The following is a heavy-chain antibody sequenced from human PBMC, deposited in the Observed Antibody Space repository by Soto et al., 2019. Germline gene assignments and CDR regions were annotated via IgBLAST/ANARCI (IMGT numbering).Heavy chain of an antibody. CDR2: IYYSGST. CDR1: GGTISSWY. J-gene: IGHJ4*02. Sequence: QVQLQESGPGLVKPSETLSLTCTVSGGTISSWYWSWIRQPPGKGLEWIGYIYYSGSTNCNPSLKGRVTMSVATSTNQFSLKLSSVTAADTAVYYCAGRYGSAIDYWGQGTLVTVSS. V-gene: IGHV4-59*08. CDR3: AGRYGSAIDY. D-gene: IGHD1-26*01.